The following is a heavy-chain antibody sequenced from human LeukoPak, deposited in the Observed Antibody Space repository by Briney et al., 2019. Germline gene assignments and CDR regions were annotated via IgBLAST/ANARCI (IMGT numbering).Heavy chain of an antibody. D-gene: IGHD3-22*01. CDR2: ISYDGSNK. CDR3: AKVSWPHYYYDSSGYYWFDY. J-gene: IGHJ4*02. CDR1: GFTFSSNG. V-gene: IGHV3-30*18. Sequence: GGSLRLSCAASGFTFSSNGMHWVRQAPGKGLEWVAVISYDGSNKYYADSVKGRFTISRDNSKNTLYLQMNSLRAEDTAVYYCAKVSWPHYYYDSSGYYWFDYWGQGTLVTVSS.